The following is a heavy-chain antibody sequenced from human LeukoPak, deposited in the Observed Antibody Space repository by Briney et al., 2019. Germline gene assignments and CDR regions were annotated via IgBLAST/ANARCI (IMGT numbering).Heavy chain of an antibody. V-gene: IGHV4-34*01. CDR2: ISHSGDT. CDR3: SREGRDYYDDLTVNPQRYYYCYMDV. Sequence: SETLSLTCAVYGGSFTNYYWAWIRQSPGKGLEWIGEISHSGDTNYNPSLKSRVTISLDTSTNQFSLKVRSVTAADTAVYYCSREGRDYYDDLTVNPQRYYYCYMDVWGNGTTVTVSS. CDR1: GGSFTNYY. D-gene: IGHD3-9*01. J-gene: IGHJ6*03.